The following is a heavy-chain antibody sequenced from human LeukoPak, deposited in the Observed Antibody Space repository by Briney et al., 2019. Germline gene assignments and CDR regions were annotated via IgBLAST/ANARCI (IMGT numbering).Heavy chain of an antibody. V-gene: IGHV4-34*01. CDR2: INHSGST. D-gene: IGHD5-18*01. CDR1: GGSFSGYY. Sequence: SETLSLTCAVYGGSFSGYYWSWIRQPPGKGLEWIGEINHSGSTNYNPSLKSRVTISVDTSKNQFSLKLSSVTAADTAVYYCARARSSYGYGDAFDIWGQGTMVTVSS. J-gene: IGHJ3*02. CDR3: ARARSSYGYGDAFDI.